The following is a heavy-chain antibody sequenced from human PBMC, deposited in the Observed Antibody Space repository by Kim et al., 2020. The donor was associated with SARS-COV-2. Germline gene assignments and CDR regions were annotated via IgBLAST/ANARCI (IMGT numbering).Heavy chain of an antibody. J-gene: IGHJ1*01. V-gene: IGHV3-23*01. CDR1: GFPFSNYA. CDR2: ISVSRGYT. Sequence: GGSLRLSCAASGFPFSNYAMSWVRQAPGQGLEWVSDISVSRGYTYYVDSVKGRFTISRDNSKNTLYLQMSSLTGEDTAVYYCATRGQVAGKRYFQHWGQGSLLTVS. CDR3: ATRGQVAGKRYFQH. D-gene: IGHD6-19*01.